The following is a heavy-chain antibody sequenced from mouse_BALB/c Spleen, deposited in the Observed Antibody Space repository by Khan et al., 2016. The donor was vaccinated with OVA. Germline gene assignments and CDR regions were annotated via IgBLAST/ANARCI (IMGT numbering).Heavy chain of an antibody. Sequence: QVQLKQSGAELAKPGASVKMSCKASGYTFINYWILWVKQRPGQGLEWIGYINPSTGYTEYNQNFKDKATLTADKSSSTAYMQLSSLTSEDSEVYYCARRGLRWDFDYWSQGTTLTVSS. CDR1: GYTFINYW. J-gene: IGHJ2*01. V-gene: IGHV1-7*01. CDR3: ARRGLRWDFDY. D-gene: IGHD1-1*01. CDR2: INPSTGYT.